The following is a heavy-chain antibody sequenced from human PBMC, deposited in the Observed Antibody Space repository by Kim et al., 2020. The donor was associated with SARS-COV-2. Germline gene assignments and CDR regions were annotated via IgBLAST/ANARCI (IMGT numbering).Heavy chain of an antibody. CDR2: IWYDGSNK. D-gene: IGHD3-10*01. CDR3: ARPSAWFGELFSMDV. CDR1: GFTFSSYG. V-gene: IGHV3-33*01. Sequence: GGSLRLSCAASGFTFSSYGMHWVRQAPGKGLEWVAVIWYDGSNKYYADSVKGRFTISRDNSKNTLYLQMNSLRAEDTAVYYCARPSAWFGELFSMDVWGQGTTVTVSS. J-gene: IGHJ6*02.